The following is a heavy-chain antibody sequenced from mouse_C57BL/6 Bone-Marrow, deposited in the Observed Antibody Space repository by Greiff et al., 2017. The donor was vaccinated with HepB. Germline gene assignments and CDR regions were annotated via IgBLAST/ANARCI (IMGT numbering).Heavy chain of an antibody. CDR3: ARNYGSSYWFAY. CDR2: ISYDGSN. Sequence: EVKLMESGPGLVKPSQSLSLTCSVTGYSITSGYYWTWIRQFPGNKLEWMGYISYDGSNNYNPSLKNRISITRDTSKNQFFLKLNSVNTEDTATYYCARNYGSSYWFAYWGQGTLVTVSA. V-gene: IGHV3-6*01. D-gene: IGHD1-1*01. J-gene: IGHJ3*01. CDR1: GYSITSGYY.